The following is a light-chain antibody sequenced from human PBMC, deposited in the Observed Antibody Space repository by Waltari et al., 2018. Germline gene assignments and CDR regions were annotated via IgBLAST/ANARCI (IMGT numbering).Light chain of an antibody. CDR2: TVS. CDR3: MQATYWPWT. V-gene: IGKV2-30*01. J-gene: IGKJ1*01. CDR1: QSLVSSDGNTY. Sequence: DAVMTQSLLSLPVTLGQPASISCRSSQSLVSSDGNTYLSWFQQRPGQSPRRLIYTVSNRDSGVPDRFSGSGSGTDFTLKISRVEAEDVGVYYCMQATYWPWTFGQGTKVEIK.